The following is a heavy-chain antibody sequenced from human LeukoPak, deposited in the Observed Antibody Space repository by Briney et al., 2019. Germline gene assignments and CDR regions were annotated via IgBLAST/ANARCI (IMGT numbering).Heavy chain of an antibody. J-gene: IGHJ4*02. D-gene: IGHD3-22*01. CDR3: AREGSSGYNFDY. V-gene: IGHV1-3*03. Sequence: ASVKVSCKASGYTFSTYAIHWVRQAPGQRLEWMGWINAGNGKTKYSQEFQGRVTITRDTSARTVYLELSSLRSEDLAVYYCAREGSSGYNFDYWGRGTLVTVSS. CDR1: GYTFSTYA. CDR2: INAGNGKT.